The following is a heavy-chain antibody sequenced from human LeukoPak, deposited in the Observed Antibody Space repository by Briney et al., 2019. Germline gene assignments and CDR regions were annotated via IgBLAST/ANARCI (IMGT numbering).Heavy chain of an antibody. CDR3: ARARSRIQLWSDDYHYYMDV. CDR2: LTTSGSTK. V-gene: IGHV3-48*03. J-gene: IGHJ6*03. D-gene: IGHD5-18*01. CDR1: GFTFSNYE. Sequence: GGSLRLSCATSGFTFSNYEMNWVRQAPGKGLEWISYLTTSGSTKYYADSVKGRFTISRDNAKNSLYLQMNSLRAEDTAVYYCARARSRIQLWSDDYHYYMDVWGKGTTVTVSS.